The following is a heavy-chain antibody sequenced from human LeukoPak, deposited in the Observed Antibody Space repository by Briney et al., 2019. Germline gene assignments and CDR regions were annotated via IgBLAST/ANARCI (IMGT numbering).Heavy chain of an antibody. CDR1: GAYISSGDYY. Sequence: SETLSFTCAISGAYISSGDYYWTWIRQPAGKGLEWIGRIHTSRRTYYNSSLNSRVSISLEFSKNQFSLTLKSVTAADKAIYYCTRVRPPTTSDYWGQGTLVIVSS. J-gene: IGHJ4*02. D-gene: IGHD1-26*01. CDR2: IHTSRRT. V-gene: IGHV4-61*02. CDR3: TRVRPPTTSDY.